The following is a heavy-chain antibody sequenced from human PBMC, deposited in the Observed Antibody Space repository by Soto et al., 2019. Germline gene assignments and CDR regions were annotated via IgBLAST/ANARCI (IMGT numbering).Heavy chain of an antibody. CDR3: AKVRKPLYRRGYFDY. CDR2: ISYDGSNK. CDR1: GFTFSSYG. V-gene: IGHV3-30*18. D-gene: IGHD3-16*01. J-gene: IGHJ4*02. Sequence: GGSLRLSCAASGFTFSSYGMHWVRQAPGKGLEWVAVISYDGSNKYYADSVKGRFTISRDNSKNTLYLQMNSLRAEDTAVYYCAKVRKPLYRRGYFDYWGQGTLVTVSS.